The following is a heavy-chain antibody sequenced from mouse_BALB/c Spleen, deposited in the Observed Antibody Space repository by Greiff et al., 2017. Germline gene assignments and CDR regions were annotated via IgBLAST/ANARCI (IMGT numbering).Heavy chain of an antibody. Sequence: EVKLMESGGGLVKPGGSLKLSCAASGFAFSSYDMSWVRQTPEKRLEWVAYISSGGGSTYYPDTVKGRFTISRDNAKNTLYLQMSSLKSEDTAMYYCARPDGYYGAWFAYWGQGTLVTVSA. CDR3: ARPDGYYGAWFAY. CDR2: ISSGGGST. V-gene: IGHV5-12-1*01. CDR1: GFAFSSYD. D-gene: IGHD2-3*01. J-gene: IGHJ3*01.